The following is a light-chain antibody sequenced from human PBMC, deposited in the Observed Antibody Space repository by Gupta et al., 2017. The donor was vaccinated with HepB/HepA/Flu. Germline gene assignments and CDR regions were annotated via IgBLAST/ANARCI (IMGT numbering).Light chain of an antibody. J-gene: IGLJ2*01. Sequence: QSALPQPASVSGSPGQSITISCTGTSSDVGGYNYVSWYQQHPGKAPKLMIYDVSNRPAGVSNRFSGSKSGNTASLTISGRQDEDEADYYCSSDTSSSTVVFGGGTKLTVL. V-gene: IGLV2-14*01. CDR1: SSDVGGYNY. CDR2: DVS. CDR3: SSDTSSSTVV.